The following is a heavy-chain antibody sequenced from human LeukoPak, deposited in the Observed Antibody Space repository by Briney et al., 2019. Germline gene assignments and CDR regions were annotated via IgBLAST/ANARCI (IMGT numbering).Heavy chain of an antibody. V-gene: IGHV3-7*01. J-gene: IGHJ4*02. D-gene: IGHD3-22*01. CDR1: GFTFSSYW. CDR2: IKQDGSEK. CDR3: AREPYDSSGYGFFDY. Sequence: GGSLTLSCAASGFTFSSYWMSWVRQAPGKGLEWVANIKQDGSEKYYVDSVKGRFTISRDNAKNSLYLQMNSLRAEDTAVYYCAREPYDSSGYGFFDYWGQGTLVTVSS.